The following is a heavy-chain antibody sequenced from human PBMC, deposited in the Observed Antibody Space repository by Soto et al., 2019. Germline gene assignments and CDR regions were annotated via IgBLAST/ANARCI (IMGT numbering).Heavy chain of an antibody. V-gene: IGHV3-53*01. D-gene: IGHD5-18*01. Sequence: EVQLVESGGGLIQPGGSLRLSCTASGFTVSSNYMSWVRQAPGKGLEWVSVIYSGGSTYYADSVKGRFTISRVSSKNTLYLQMNSLRAEDTAVYYCARFSGYPNYYFDYWGQGTLVTVSS. J-gene: IGHJ4*02. CDR2: IYSGGST. CDR3: ARFSGYPNYYFDY. CDR1: GFTVSSNY.